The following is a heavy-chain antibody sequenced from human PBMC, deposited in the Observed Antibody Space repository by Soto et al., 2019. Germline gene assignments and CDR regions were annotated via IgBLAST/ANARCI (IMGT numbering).Heavy chain of an antibody. CDR2: IIPIFGTA. V-gene: IGHV1-69*13. D-gene: IGHD5-18*01. Sequence: ASVKVSCKASGGTFSSYAISWVRQAPGQGLEWMGGIIPIFGTANYAQKFQGRVTITADESTSTAYMELSSLRSEDTAVYYCAREERIQLWSKPTRYYYYYGMDVWGQGTTVTVSS. J-gene: IGHJ6*02. CDR1: GGTFSSYA. CDR3: AREERIQLWSKPTRYYYYYGMDV.